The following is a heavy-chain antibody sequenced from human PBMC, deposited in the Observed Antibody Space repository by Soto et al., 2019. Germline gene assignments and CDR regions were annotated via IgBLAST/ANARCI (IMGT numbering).Heavy chain of an antibody. CDR2: IHSDGST. CDR1: GFTXTTKF. J-gene: IGHJ5*01. D-gene: IGHD1-1*01. V-gene: IGHV3-66*01. Sequence: GGSLRLSCAASGFTXTTKFMSWVCQAPGKGLEWVSVIHSDGSTYYADSVKGRFTISRDNSKNTLYFQMNNLRAEDTAVYYCARERGATGDNWFDSWGQGTLVTVSS. CDR3: ARERGATGDNWFDS.